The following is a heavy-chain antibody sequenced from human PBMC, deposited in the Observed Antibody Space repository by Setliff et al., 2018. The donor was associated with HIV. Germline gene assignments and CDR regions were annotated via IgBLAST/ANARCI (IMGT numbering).Heavy chain of an antibody. CDR2: IYTSGST. V-gene: IGHV4-61*02. CDR3: ARAAAGNTGPFDL. J-gene: IGHJ4*02. D-gene: IGHD4-17*01. CDR1: GGSISSGSYY. Sequence: SETLSLTCTVSGGSISSGSYYWNWIRQPAGKGLEWIGRIYTSGSTNYNPSLKSRVTISVDTSKNQFSLKLSSVTAADTAVYYCARAAAGNTGPFDLWGQGTLVTVS.